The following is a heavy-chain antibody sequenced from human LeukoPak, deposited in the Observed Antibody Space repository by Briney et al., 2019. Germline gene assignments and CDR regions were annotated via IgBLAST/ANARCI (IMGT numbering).Heavy chain of an antibody. V-gene: IGHV3-49*03. D-gene: IGHD3-3*01. CDR3: TSPTGWSGCYF. Sequence: GGSLRLSCTASGFTFGDYAMSWFRQAPGKGLEWVGFIRSKAYGGTTEYAASVKGRFTISRDDSKSIAYLQMNSLKTEDTAVYYCTSPTGWSGCYFWGQGTLVTVSS. J-gene: IGHJ4*02. CDR1: GFTFGDYA. CDR2: IRSKAYGGTT.